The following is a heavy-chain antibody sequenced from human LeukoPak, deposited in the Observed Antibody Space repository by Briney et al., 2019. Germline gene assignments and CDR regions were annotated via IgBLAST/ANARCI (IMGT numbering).Heavy chain of an antibody. J-gene: IGHJ4*02. V-gene: IGHV3-15*01. CDR1: GFTFTHAW. D-gene: IGHD3-10*01. CDR2: IKSKADGETT. Sequence: GGSLRLPCAASGFTFTHAWMTWVRQAPGKGLEWVGRIKSKADGETTDYAAPVKGRFFMSRDDSKATLYLQMNYLETEDTAVYYCTTDLGLIMIRGVIVSWGQGTLVTVSS. CDR3: TTDLGLIMIRGVIVS.